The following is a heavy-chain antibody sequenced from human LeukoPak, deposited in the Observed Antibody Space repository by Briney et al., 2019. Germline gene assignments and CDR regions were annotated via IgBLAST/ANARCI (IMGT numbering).Heavy chain of an antibody. CDR2: INSDGSIT. CDR3: ARGGGGSEKFDC. V-gene: IGHV3-74*01. D-gene: IGHD1-26*01. J-gene: IGHJ4*02. CDR1: GFTLSSYW. Sequence: GGSLRLSCAASGFTLSSYWVHWVRQAPGKGLVWLSRINSDGSITTYADSVKGRFTISRDYAKNTVYLQMDSLRAEDTALYYCARGGGGSEKFDCWGQGTLVTVSS.